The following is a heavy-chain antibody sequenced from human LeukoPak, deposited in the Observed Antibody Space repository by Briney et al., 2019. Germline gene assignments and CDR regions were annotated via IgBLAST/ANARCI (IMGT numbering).Heavy chain of an antibody. CDR2: TSGSGGST. CDR1: GFTFSSYA. D-gene: IGHD5-24*01. Sequence: GGSLRLSCAASGFTFSSYAMSWVRQAPGKGLEWVSATSGSGGSTYYADSVKGRFTISRDNSKNTLYLQMNSLRAEDTAVYYCAKDDGTNYYYYYYMDVWGKGTTVTVSS. CDR3: AKDDGTNYYYYYYMDV. V-gene: IGHV3-23*01. J-gene: IGHJ6*03.